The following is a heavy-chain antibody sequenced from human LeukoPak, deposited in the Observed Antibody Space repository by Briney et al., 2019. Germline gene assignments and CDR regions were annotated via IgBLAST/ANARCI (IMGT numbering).Heavy chain of an antibody. Sequence: PGGSLRLSCAASGFTFSSYSMNWVRQAPGKGLEWVSYISSSSSTIYYADSVKGRFTISRDNAKNSLYLQMNSLRSDDTAVYYCARLITIFGVVIPYPYYFDYWGQGTLVIVSS. D-gene: IGHD3-3*01. CDR2: ISSSSSTI. CDR1: GFTFSSYS. CDR3: ARLITIFGVVIPYPYYFDY. V-gene: IGHV3-48*01. J-gene: IGHJ4*02.